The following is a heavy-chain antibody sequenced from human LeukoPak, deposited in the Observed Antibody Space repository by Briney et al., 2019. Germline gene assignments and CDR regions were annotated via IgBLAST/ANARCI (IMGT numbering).Heavy chain of an antibody. Sequence: GGSLRVSCAASGFTVSSNYMSWVRQAPGKGLEWVSVIYSGGSTYYADSVKGRFTISRDNSKNTLYLQMNSLRAEDTAVYYCAREGYSSSAYFDYWGQGTLVTVSS. J-gene: IGHJ4*02. D-gene: IGHD6-6*01. CDR1: GFTVSSNY. CDR3: AREGYSSSAYFDY. V-gene: IGHV3-53*01. CDR2: IYSGGST.